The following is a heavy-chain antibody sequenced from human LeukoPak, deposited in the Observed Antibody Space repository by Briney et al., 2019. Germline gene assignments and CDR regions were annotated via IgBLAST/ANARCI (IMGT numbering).Heavy chain of an antibody. CDR3: ARAVRAISWDHFDY. Sequence: GGSLRLSCAASGFTFSSYGMHWVRQAPGKGLEWVALISYDGSNNYYADSVKGRFTISRDNSKNTLYLQMNSLRAEDTAVYYCARAVRAISWDHFDYWGQGTLVTVSS. J-gene: IGHJ4*02. D-gene: IGHD3-10*01. CDR1: GFTFSSYG. V-gene: IGHV3-30*03. CDR2: ISYDGSNN.